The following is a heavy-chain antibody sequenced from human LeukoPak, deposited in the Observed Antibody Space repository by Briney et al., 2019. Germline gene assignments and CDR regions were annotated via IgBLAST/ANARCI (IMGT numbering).Heavy chain of an antibody. J-gene: IGHJ4*02. CDR2: INHSGST. CDR1: GGSFSGYY. V-gene: IGHV4-34*01. CDR3: ARGVAARVSY. D-gene: IGHD6-6*01. Sequence: KSSETLSLTCAVYGGSFSGYYWSWIRQPPGKGLEWIGEINHSGSTNYNPSLKSRVTISVDTSKNQFSLKLSSVTAADTAVYYCARGVAARVSYWGQGTLVTVSS.